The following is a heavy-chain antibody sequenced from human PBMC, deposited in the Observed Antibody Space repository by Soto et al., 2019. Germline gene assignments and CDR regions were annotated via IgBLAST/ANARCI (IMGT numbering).Heavy chain of an antibody. CDR1: GGSISSYY. V-gene: IGHV4-59*01. J-gene: IGHJ5*02. Sequence: QVQLQESGPGLVKPSETLSLTCTVSGGSISSYYWSWIRQPPGKGLEWIGYIYYSGSTNYNPSLKRRATGSVDPSKNQYPQKLSSVTAADTAVYYCAREYSSGRGENWFDPWGQGTLVTVSS. D-gene: IGHD6-19*01. CDR2: IYYSGST. CDR3: AREYSSGRGENWFDP.